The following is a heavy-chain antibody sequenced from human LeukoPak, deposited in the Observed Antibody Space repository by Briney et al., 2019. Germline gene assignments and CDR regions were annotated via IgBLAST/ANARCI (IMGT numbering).Heavy chain of an antibody. J-gene: IGHJ4*02. D-gene: IGHD3-10*01. CDR1: GGSVSSSSDY. CDR2: FYYSRST. V-gene: IGHV4-39*01. CDR3: ANLYNSGSYFGY. Sequence: SETLSLTCTVYGGSVSSSSDYWGWIRQPPGKGLEWIGSFYYSRSTYYNPALKSRVTISVDTSKNQFSLKLSSVTAADTAVYYCANLYNSGSYFGYWGQGTLVTVSS.